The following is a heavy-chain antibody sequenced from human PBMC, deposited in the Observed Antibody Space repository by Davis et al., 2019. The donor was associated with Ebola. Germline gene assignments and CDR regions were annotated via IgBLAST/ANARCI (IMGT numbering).Heavy chain of an antibody. D-gene: IGHD3-22*01. CDR2: IKQDGSEK. CDR1: GFTFSSYW. V-gene: IGHV3-7*01. CDR3: ARDLTMIVVEAYFDL. J-gene: IGHJ2*01. Sequence: GESLKISCAASGFTFSSYWMSWVRQAPGKGLEWVANIKQDGSEKYYVDSVKGRFTISRDNAKNSLYLQMNSLRAEDTAVYYCARDLTMIVVEAYFDLWGRGTLVTVSS.